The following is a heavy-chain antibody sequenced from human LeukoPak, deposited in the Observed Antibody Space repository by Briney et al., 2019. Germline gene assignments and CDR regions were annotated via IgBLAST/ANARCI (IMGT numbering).Heavy chain of an antibody. CDR1: GFTFNTYG. D-gene: IGHD3-16*01. J-gene: IGHJ4*02. V-gene: IGHV3-30*02. CDR2: IWYDGSKK. Sequence: PGGSLRLSCATSGFTFNTYGMHWVRQAPGKGLEWVAYIWYDGSKKDYADSVKGRFTISRDSSKSTLYLQMNSLRAEDTAVYYCARDLLGLPHKYFDSWGQGTLVTVSS. CDR3: ARDLLGLPHKYFDS.